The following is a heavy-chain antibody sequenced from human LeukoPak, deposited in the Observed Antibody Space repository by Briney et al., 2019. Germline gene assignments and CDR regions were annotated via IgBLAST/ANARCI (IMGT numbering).Heavy chain of an antibody. CDR2: INHSGST. CDR3: ARDRTYGDYVVESYYGMDV. Sequence: SETLSLTCAVYGGSFSGYYWSWIRQPPGKGLEWIGEINHSGSTNYNPSLKSRVTISVDTSKNQFSLKLSSVTAADTAVYYCARDRTYGDYVVESYYGMDVWGQGTTVTVSS. J-gene: IGHJ6*02. CDR1: GGSFSGYY. V-gene: IGHV4-34*01. D-gene: IGHD4-17*01.